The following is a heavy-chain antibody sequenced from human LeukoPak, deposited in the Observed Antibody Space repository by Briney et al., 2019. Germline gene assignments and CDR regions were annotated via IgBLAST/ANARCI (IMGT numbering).Heavy chain of an antibody. CDR3: AKGYSPFDP. V-gene: IGHV4-59*08. CDR1: NASISSFY. J-gene: IGHJ5*02. D-gene: IGHD4-11*01. CDR2: IYYSGST. Sequence: SETLSLTCTVSNASISSFYWSWIRQPPGKGLEWIGYIYYSGSTSHNPSLKSRVTISADTSKKQISLKLSSVTAADTAVYYCAKGYSPFDPWGQGAQVTVSS.